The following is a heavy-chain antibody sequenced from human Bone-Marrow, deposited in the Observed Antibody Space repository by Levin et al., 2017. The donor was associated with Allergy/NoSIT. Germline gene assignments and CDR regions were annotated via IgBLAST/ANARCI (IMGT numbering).Heavy chain of an antibody. Sequence: PSETLSLTCAVSGGSIISSHWWTWVRQPPGKGLEWIGEVYHSGSTNYNPSLKSRVLISLDKSKNQFSLKLSSVTAADTAVYYCARAGAICGGDCYLESWGQGTLVAVSS. V-gene: IGHV4-4*02. CDR2: VYHSGST. D-gene: IGHD2-21*02. J-gene: IGHJ4*02. CDR1: GGSIISSHW. CDR3: ARAGAICGGDCYLES.